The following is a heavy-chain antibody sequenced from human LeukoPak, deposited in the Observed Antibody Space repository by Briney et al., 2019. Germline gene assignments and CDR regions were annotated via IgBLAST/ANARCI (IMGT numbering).Heavy chain of an antibody. D-gene: IGHD3-9*01. V-gene: IGHV4-59*08. CDR1: GGTISSYY. J-gene: IGHJ3*02. Sequence: PSETLSLTCTVSGGTISSYYWSWIRQPPGKGLEWIGYINYSGSTNYNPSLKSRVTISVDTSKSQFSLKLSSVTAADAAVYYCARHAPYYDILTGYSTSDAFDIWGQGTMVTVSS. CDR2: INYSGST. CDR3: ARHAPYYDILTGYSTSDAFDI.